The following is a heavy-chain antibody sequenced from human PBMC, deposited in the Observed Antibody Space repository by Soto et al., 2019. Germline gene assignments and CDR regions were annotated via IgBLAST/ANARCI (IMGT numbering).Heavy chain of an antibody. CDR2: IYYSGST. CDR3: ARGQVVPAQH. D-gene: IGHD2-15*01. V-gene: IGHV4-39*07. Sequence: PSETLSLTCTVSGGSISSSSYYWGWIRQPPGKGLEWIGSIYYSGSTYYNPSLKSRVTISVDTSKNQFSLKLSSVTAADTAVYYCARGQVVPAQHWGQGTLVTVSS. CDR1: GGSISSSSYY. J-gene: IGHJ4*02.